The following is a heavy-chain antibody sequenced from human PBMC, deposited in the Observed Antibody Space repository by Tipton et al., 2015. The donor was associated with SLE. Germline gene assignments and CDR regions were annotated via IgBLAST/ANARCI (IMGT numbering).Heavy chain of an antibody. CDR1: GYTFTSYD. Sequence: EVKNPGASVKVSCKTSGYTFTSYDINWVRQAAGQGLEWLGWMNPNSGNTGYAQKFQGRVTMTRDTSTSTVYMELSSLRSEDTAVYYCARDRVAARRYYYYYGMDVWGQGTTVTVSS. CDR2: MNPNSGNT. CDR3: ARDRVAARRYYYYYGMDV. J-gene: IGHJ6*02. D-gene: IGHD6-6*01. V-gene: IGHV1-8*02.